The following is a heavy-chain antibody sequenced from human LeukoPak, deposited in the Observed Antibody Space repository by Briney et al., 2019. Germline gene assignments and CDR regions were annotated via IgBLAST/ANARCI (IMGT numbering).Heavy chain of an antibody. J-gene: IGHJ6*03. CDR1: GYTFTGYY. D-gene: IGHD6-25*01. Sequence: ASVKVSCKASGYTFTGYYIHWVRQAPGQGLEWMGIINPSGGSTGYAQKFQGRVTMTRDTSTSTVYMELNSLRSDDTAVYHCARALPHVRSGYYYYYMDVWGKGTTVTISS. V-gene: IGHV1-46*01. CDR2: INPSGGST. CDR3: ARALPHVRSGYYYYYMDV.